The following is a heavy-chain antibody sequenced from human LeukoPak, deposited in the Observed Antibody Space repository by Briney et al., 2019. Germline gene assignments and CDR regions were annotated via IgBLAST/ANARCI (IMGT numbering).Heavy chain of an antibody. CDR2: ISRHGDIT. CDR1: GFAFSTYSTYF. CDR3: AKVATYHYFYMDV. V-gene: IGHV3-23*01. Sequence: GGSLRLSCAASGFAFSTYSTYFMSWVRQAPGKGLEWVSTISRHGDITYYADSVKGRFIISRDSSKNALFLQMNSLTAEDTAVYHCAKVATYHYFYMDVWATATTVTVSS. J-gene: IGHJ6*03.